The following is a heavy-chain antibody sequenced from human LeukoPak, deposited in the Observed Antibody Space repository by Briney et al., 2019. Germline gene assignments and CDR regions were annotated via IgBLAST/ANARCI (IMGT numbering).Heavy chain of an antibody. D-gene: IGHD6-13*01. CDR3: ARDRYSSSWYAWFDP. J-gene: IGHJ5*02. V-gene: IGHV1-69*05. CDR2: IIPIFGTA. CDR1: GGTFSSYA. Sequence: SSVKVSCKASGGTFSSYAIRWVRQAPGQGLEWMGRIIPIFGTANYAQKFQGRVTITTDESTSTAYMELSSLRSEDTAVYYCARDRYSSSWYAWFDPWGQGTLVTVSS.